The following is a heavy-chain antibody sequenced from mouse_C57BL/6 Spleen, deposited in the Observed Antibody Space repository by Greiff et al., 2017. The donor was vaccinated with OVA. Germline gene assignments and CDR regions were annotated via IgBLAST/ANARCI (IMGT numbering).Heavy chain of an antibody. J-gene: IGHJ4*01. CDR2: ISSGSSTI. V-gene: IGHV5-17*01. Sequence: EVKLEESGGGLVKPGGSLKLSCAASGFTFSDYGMHWVRQAPEKGLEWVAYISSGSSTIYYADTVKGRFTISRDNAKNTLFLQMTSLRSEDTAMYYCARGGGNHAMDYWGQGTSVTVSS. CDR3: ARGGGNHAMDY. D-gene: IGHD2-1*01. CDR1: GFTFSDYG.